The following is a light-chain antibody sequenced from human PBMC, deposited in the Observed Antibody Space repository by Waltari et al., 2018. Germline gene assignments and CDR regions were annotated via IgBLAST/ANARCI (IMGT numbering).Light chain of an antibody. CDR1: QSLSNW. CDR2: EAS. CDR3: QQYNIYPHT. Sequence: DIQMTQAPSTLSASVGDRVTITCRASQSLSNWVAWYQQKPGKVPNLLIYEASTLQSGVPSRFSGSGSGTEFTLTISSLQPDDFATYYCQQYNIYPHTFGRGTKLEIK. V-gene: IGKV1-5*03. J-gene: IGKJ2*01.